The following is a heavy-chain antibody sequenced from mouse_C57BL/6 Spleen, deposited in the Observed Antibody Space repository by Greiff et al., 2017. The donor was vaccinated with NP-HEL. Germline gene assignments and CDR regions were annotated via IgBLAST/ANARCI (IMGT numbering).Heavy chain of an antibody. Sequence: VQLQQSGPELVKPGASVKISCKASGYTFTDYYMNWVKQSHGKSLEWIGDINPNNGGTSYNQKFKGKATLTVDKSSSTAYMELRSLTSEDSAVYYCALDSSGPYYAMDYWGQGTSVTVSS. CDR3: ALDSSGPYYAMDY. D-gene: IGHD3-2*02. V-gene: IGHV1-26*01. CDR2: INPNNGGT. CDR1: GYTFTDYY. J-gene: IGHJ4*01.